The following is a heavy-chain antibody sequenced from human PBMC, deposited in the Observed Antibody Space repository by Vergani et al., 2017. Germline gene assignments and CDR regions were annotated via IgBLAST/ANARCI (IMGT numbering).Heavy chain of an antibody. D-gene: IGHD3-16*01. CDR3: GRDAYTTTMGFDP. Sequence: QVQLVQSGAEVKKPGASVKVSCKASGYTFTSYYMHWVRQAPRQGPEWMGIINRSGGSTSYAQKFQGRVTMTRDTSTSTVYMELSSLRSEDTAVYYCGRDAYTTTMGFDPWGQGTLVTVSS. CDR1: GYTFTSYY. J-gene: IGHJ5*02. V-gene: IGHV1-46*01. CDR2: INRSGGST.